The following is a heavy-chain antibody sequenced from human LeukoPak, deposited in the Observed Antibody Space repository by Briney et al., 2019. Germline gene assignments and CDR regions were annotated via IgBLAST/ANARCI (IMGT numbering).Heavy chain of an antibody. J-gene: IGHJ3*02. CDR3: ATVPCSGGSCTRECAFDN. CDR1: GYTLTELT. Sequence: AAVKVSFKVSGYTLTELTMHWVRQAPGKGLEWMGGFDTEDGETIYAQKFQGRVTMTEDTATDTVYIGVSRLRPEDTAVYHCATVPCSGGSCTRECAFDNWGQGTMVTVSS. D-gene: IGHD2-15*01. CDR2: FDTEDGET. V-gene: IGHV1-24*01.